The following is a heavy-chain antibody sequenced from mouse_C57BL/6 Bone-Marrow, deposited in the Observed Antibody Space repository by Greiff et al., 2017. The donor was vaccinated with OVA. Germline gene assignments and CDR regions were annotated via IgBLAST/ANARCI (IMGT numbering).Heavy chain of an antibody. CDR1: GFTFSDYG. Sequence: EVHLVESGGGLVKPGGSLKLSCAASGFTFSDYGMHWVRQAPEKGLEWVAYISSGSSTIYYADTVKGRFTISRDNAKNTLFLQMTSLRSEDTAMYYCASIYGSSYWYFDVWGTGTTVTVSS. V-gene: IGHV5-17*01. D-gene: IGHD1-1*01. J-gene: IGHJ1*03. CDR2: ISSGSSTI. CDR3: ASIYGSSYWYFDV.